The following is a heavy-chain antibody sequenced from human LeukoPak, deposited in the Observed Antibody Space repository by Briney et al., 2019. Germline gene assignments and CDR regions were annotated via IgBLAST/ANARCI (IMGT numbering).Heavy chain of an antibody. J-gene: IGHJ4*02. CDR1: GGSISSGGYY. Sequence: TLSLTCTVSGGSISSGGYYWSWIRQPPGKGLEWIGYIYHSGSTYYNPSLKSRVTISVDRSKNQFSLKLSSVTAADTAVYYCARSEWLSAFDYWGQGTLVTVSS. CDR2: IYHSGST. D-gene: IGHD3-3*01. V-gene: IGHV4-30-2*01. CDR3: ARSEWLSAFDY.